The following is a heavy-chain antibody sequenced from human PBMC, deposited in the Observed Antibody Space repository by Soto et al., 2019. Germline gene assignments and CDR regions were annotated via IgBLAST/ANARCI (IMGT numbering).Heavy chain of an antibody. D-gene: IGHD3-10*01. CDR3: AKGRGGSGSLTPRVDF. J-gene: IGHJ4*02. V-gene: IGHV3-23*01. CDR1: GFTFNNYA. Sequence: EVQLLESGGGLVQPGGSLRLSCAASGFTFNNYAMTWVRQAPGKGLEWVSAISGGGDTTSYADSVKGRFTVSRDGSKNTLSLQTSSLRAEDTALYYCAKGRGGSGSLTPRVDFWGQGTLVTVSS. CDR2: ISGGGDTT.